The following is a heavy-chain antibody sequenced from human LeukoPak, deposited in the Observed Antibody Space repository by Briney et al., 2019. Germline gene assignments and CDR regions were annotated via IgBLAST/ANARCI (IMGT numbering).Heavy chain of an antibody. CDR1: GYSFTSSS. J-gene: IGHJ6*02. CDR3: ARIWYSSYGMDV. D-gene: IGHD6-19*01. CDR2: IYPSDSDT. Sequence: GEFLKISCKGSGYSFTSSSIGWVRQMPGKGLEWMGIIYPSDSDTKSSPSFQGQVTISVDKSISTSYLQWSSLKASDTAMYYCARIWYSSYGMDVWGQGTTVTVSS. V-gene: IGHV5-51*01.